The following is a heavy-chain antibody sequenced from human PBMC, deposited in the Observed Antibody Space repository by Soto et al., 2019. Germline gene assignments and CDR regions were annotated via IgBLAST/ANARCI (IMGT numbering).Heavy chain of an antibody. V-gene: IGHV3-53*01. CDR3: ARGGQVRGGLDV. D-gene: IGHD2-15*01. CDR2: IYSNGST. CDR1: WFTVMSNY. J-gene: IGHJ6*02. Sequence: LILSCSASWFTVMSNYISWVRQAPGKGLEWVSFIYSNGSTYYADSVKGRFSISRDNSNNMVYLQMDSLRAEDTAVYYCARGGQVRGGLDVWGQGTTVTAP.